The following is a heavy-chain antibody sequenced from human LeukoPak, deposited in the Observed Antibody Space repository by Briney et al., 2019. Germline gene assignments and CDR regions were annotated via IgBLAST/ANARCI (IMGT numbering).Heavy chain of an antibody. J-gene: IGHJ4*02. CDR1: GFTCSSYW. D-gene: IGHD1-14*01. CDR3: TRDDRRNSPDY. CDR2: INQDGSLK. Sequence: GGSLRLSCAASGFTCSSYWMTWVRQAPGKGLEWVANINQDGSLKFFVDSVKDRFTIYRDNAKNSVFLQMDSLRVEDTAVYYCTRDDRRNSPDYWGQGTLVTVSS. V-gene: IGHV3-7*01.